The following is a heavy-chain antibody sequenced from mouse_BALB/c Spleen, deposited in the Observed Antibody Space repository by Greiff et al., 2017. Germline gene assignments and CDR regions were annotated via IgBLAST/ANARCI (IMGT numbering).Heavy chain of an antibody. CDR3: ARGGGPPRLFDY. CDR2: IDPSDSET. D-gene: IGHD3-3*01. Sequence: QVQLQQSGPQLVRPGASVKISCKASGYSFTSYWMHWVKQRPGQGLEWIGMIDPSDSETRLNQKFKDKATLTVDKSSSTAYMQLSSPTSEDSAVYYCARGGGPPRLFDYWGQGTTLTVSS. CDR1: GYSFTSYW. J-gene: IGHJ2*01. V-gene: IGHV1S127*01.